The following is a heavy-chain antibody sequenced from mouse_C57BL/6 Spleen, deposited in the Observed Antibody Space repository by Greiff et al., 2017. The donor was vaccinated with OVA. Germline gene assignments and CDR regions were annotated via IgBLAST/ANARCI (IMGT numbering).Heavy chain of an antibody. Sequence: QVQLQQSGAELARPGASVKLSCKASGYTFTSYGISWVKQRTGQGLEWIGEIYPRSGNTYYNEKFKGKATLTADKSSSTAYMELRSLTSEDSAVYFCVRGGVYDGLPYYFDYWGQGTTLTVSS. CDR3: VRGGVYDGLPYYFDY. J-gene: IGHJ2*01. CDR2: IYPRSGNT. V-gene: IGHV1-81*01. CDR1: GYTFTSYG. D-gene: IGHD2-3*01.